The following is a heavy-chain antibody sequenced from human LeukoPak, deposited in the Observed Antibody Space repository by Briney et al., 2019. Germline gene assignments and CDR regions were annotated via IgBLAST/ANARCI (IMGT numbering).Heavy chain of an antibody. Sequence: GRSLRLSCAASGFTFSSYAIHWVRQAPGKGLEWVAVISHDGGNVYYADSVKGRFIISRDNSKNTLYLQMNSLRPDDTAVFYCARAGDDGDYGRFWGQGTLVTVSS. CDR3: ARAGDDGDYGRF. J-gene: IGHJ4*02. D-gene: IGHD4-17*01. CDR1: GFTFSSYA. V-gene: IGHV3-30-3*01. CDR2: ISHDGGNV.